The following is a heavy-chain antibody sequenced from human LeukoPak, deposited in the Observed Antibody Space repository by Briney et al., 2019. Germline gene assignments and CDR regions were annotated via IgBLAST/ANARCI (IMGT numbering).Heavy chain of an antibody. D-gene: IGHD6-19*01. Sequence: SETLSLTCAVYGGSFSGYYWSWIRQPPGKGLEWIGEINHSGSTNYNPSLKSRVTISVDTSKNQFSLKLSSVTAADTAVYYCARHAWRQWLPDRDWGQGTLVTVSS. V-gene: IGHV4-34*01. CDR3: ARHAWRQWLPDRD. J-gene: IGHJ4*02. CDR1: GGSFSGYY. CDR2: INHSGST.